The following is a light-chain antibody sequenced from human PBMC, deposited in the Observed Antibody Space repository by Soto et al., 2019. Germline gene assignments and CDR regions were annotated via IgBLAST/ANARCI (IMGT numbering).Light chain of an antibody. Sequence: DIQMTQSPSSLSASVGDRVTITCRASQGISNYLAWYQQKPGKLPKLLIYTTSTLQSGVPSRFSGSGSGADFTLTISSLQPEDGATDYCQNYNGAPQTFGQGTKVEIK. V-gene: IGKV1-27*01. CDR1: QGISNY. J-gene: IGKJ1*01. CDR3: QNYNGAPQT. CDR2: TTS.